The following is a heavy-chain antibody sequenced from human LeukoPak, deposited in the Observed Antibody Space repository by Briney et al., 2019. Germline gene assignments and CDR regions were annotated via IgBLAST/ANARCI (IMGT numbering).Heavy chain of an antibody. V-gene: IGHV4-30-4*08. CDR1: GGSISSGDYY. D-gene: IGHD2-2*01. J-gene: IGHJ4*02. CDR3: ARGKYQLLLVDY. Sequence: PPETLSLTCTVSGGSISSGDYYWSWIRQPPGKGLEWIGYIYYSGSTYYNPSLKSRVTISVDTSKNQFSLKLSSVTAADTAVYYCARGKYQLLLVDYWGQGTLVTVSS. CDR2: IYYSGST.